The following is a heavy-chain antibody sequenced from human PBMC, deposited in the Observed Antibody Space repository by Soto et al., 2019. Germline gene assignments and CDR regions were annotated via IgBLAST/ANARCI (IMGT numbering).Heavy chain of an antibody. CDR1: GFAFSNYA. J-gene: IGHJ4*02. Sequence: GGSLRLSCSASGFAFSNYAMHWVRQAPEKGLEYLSTISSDGGYTFYAGSVQGRFTISRDNSKNTLFLQMSSLRTEDTAVYYCAKPVYSSTTFDYWGQGALVTVSS. V-gene: IGHV3-64D*08. D-gene: IGHD6-13*01. CDR3: AKPVYSSTTFDY. CDR2: ISSDGGYT.